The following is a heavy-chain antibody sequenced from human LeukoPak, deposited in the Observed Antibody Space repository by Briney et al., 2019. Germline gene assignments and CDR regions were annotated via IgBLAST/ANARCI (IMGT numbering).Heavy chain of an antibody. CDR3: ARGSSDYGGNSGVRFVNY. Sequence: ASVRLSCKASGYTFTGTYIHWVRQAPGQGLEWMGWINPNSGGTNYAQNFQGRVTMTRDTSISTAYMELSRLRSDDTAVYYCARGSSDYGGNSGVRFVNYWGQGTLVTVSS. J-gene: IGHJ4*02. D-gene: IGHD4-23*01. V-gene: IGHV1-2*02. CDR2: INPNSGGT. CDR1: GYTFTGTY.